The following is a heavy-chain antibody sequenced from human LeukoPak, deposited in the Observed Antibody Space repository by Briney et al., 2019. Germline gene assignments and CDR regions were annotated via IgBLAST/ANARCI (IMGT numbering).Heavy chain of an antibody. D-gene: IGHD3-9*01. Sequence: GGSLRLSCAASGFTFSSYSMNWVRQAPGKGLEWVSSISSSSSYMYYADSVKGRFTISRDNAKNSLYLQMNSLRAEDTAVYYCARDGPVLRYFDWFSFDPWGQGTLVTVSS. CDR2: ISSSSSYM. V-gene: IGHV3-21*01. CDR3: ARDGPVLRYFDWFSFDP. CDR1: GFTFSSYS. J-gene: IGHJ5*02.